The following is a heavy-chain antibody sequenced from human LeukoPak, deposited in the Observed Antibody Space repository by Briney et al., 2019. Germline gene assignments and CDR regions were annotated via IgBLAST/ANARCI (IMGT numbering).Heavy chain of an antibody. Sequence: ASAKVSCKASDYTFISYDISWVRQAPGQGLEWMGWISGYNGNTNCAQNLQGRVTLTTDTSTSTAYMELRSLRYDDTAVYYCARDESGFDIWGQGTMVTVSS. D-gene: IGHD1-26*01. J-gene: IGHJ3*02. V-gene: IGHV1-18*01. CDR2: ISGYNGNT. CDR3: ARDESGFDI. CDR1: DYTFISYD.